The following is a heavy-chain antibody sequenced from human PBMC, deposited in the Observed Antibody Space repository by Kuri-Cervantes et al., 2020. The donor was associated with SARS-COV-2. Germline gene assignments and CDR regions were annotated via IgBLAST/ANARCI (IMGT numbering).Heavy chain of an antibody. V-gene: IGHV4-59*01. CDR2: IYYSGST. CDR1: GGSISSYY. CDR3: ARVSRPYYFDY. J-gene: IGHJ4*02. Sequence: GSLRLSCTVSGGSISSYYWSWIRQPPGKGLEWIGYIYYSGSTNYNPSLKSRVTTSVDTSKNQFSLKLSSVTAADTAVYYCARVSRPYYFDYWGQGTLVTVSS.